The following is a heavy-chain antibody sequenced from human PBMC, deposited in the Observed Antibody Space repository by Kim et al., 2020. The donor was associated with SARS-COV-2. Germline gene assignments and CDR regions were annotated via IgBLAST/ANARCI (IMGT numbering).Heavy chain of an antibody. CDR1: GFTFSSYA. D-gene: IGHD3-22*01. CDR2: ISGSGGST. CDR3: AKIGAGSMIVVVISPRYFDY. J-gene: IGHJ4*02. V-gene: IGHV3-23*01. Sequence: GGSLRLSCAASGFTFSSYAMSWVRQAPGKGLEWVSAISGSGGSTYYADSVMGRFTISRDNSKNTLYLQMNSLRAEDTAVYYCAKIGAGSMIVVVISPRYFDYWGQGTLVTVSS.